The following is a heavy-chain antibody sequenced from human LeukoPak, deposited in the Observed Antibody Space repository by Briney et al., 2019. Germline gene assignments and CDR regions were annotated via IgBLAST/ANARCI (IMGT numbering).Heavy chain of an antibody. CDR3: ARSVVVPAAGYDY. D-gene: IGHD2-2*01. Sequence: SETLSLTCTVSGGSISSGSCYWSWIRQPAGKGLEWIGRIYTSGSTNYNPSLKSRVTISVDTSKNQFSLKLSSVTAADTAVYYCARSVVVPAAGYDYWGQGTLVTVSS. J-gene: IGHJ4*02. CDR1: GGSISSGSCY. V-gene: IGHV4-61*02. CDR2: IYTSGST.